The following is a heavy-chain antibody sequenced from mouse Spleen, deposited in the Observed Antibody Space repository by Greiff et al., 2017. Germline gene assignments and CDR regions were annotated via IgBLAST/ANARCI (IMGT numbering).Heavy chain of an antibody. V-gene: IGHV1S81*02. CDR2: INPSNGRT. Sequence: VQLQQPGAELVKPGASVKLSCKASGYTFTSYWMHWVKQRPGQGLAWIGEINPSNGRTNYNEKFKSKATLTVDKSSSTAYMQLSSLTSEDSAVYYCAVLTGTAYFDVWGAGTTVTVSS. CDR3: AVLTGTAYFDV. D-gene: IGHD4-1*01. J-gene: IGHJ1*01. CDR1: GYTFTSYW.